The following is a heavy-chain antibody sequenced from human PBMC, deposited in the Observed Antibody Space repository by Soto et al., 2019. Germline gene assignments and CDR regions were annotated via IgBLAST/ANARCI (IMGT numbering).Heavy chain of an antibody. V-gene: IGHV4-61*01. CDR3: ARDYWANEKRFES. J-gene: IGHJ4*02. CDR1: DGSVNSGSCY. D-gene: IGHD2-8*02. CDR2: VYYSGTT. Sequence: PSEPLSLTGTVSDGSVNSGSCYWTWMRQSPGRGLEWIGYVYYSGTTKYNPSLKSRATISVDTTNNQFSLRLGPMTPADTAVYYCARDYWANEKRFESWGQGTLVTVPQ.